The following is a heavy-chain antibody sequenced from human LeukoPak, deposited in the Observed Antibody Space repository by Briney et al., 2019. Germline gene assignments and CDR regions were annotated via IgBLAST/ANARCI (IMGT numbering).Heavy chain of an antibody. CDR1: GFTFSSYS. CDR2: ISGSSYYI. Sequence: PGGSLRLSCAASGFTFSSYSMNWVRQAPGKGLEWVSSISGSSYYIYYADSVKGRFTISRDNAKNSLYLQMNSLRAEDTAVYYCARDNWNFDTMIVVVPWYWGQGTLVAVSS. V-gene: IGHV3-21*01. J-gene: IGHJ4*02. CDR3: ARDNWNFDTMIVVVPWY. D-gene: IGHD3-22*01.